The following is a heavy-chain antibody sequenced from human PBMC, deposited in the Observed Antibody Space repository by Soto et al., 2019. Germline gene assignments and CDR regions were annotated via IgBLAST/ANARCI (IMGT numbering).Heavy chain of an antibody. CDR3: ARAFDFWSGYPSHFDY. Sequence: QVQLQQWGAGLLKPSETLSLTCAVYGGSFSGYYWSWIRQPPGKGLEWLGEINHSGSTNYNPSLKSRVTISVDTSKNQFSLKLSSVTAADTAVYYCARAFDFWSGYPSHFDYWGQGTLVTVSS. CDR1: GGSFSGYY. J-gene: IGHJ4*02. CDR2: INHSGST. D-gene: IGHD3-3*01. V-gene: IGHV4-34*01.